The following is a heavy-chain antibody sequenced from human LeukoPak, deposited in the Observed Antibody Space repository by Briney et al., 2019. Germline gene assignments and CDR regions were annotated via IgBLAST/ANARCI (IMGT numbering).Heavy chain of an antibody. Sequence: ASVKVSCEASGYIFTSYGFSWVRQAPGQWLEWMGWIIALNGNTNYAQKFQGRVTMTTDTSTSTAYMELNDTAMYYCARDPEGVTPLDYWGQGTLVTVSS. J-gene: IGHJ4*02. CDR3: ARDPEGVTPLDY. CDR2: IIALNGNT. V-gene: IGHV1-18*01. D-gene: IGHD3-10*01. CDR1: GYIFTSYG.